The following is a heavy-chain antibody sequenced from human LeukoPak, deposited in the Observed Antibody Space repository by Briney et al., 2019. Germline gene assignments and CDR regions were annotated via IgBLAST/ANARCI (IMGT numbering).Heavy chain of an antibody. J-gene: IGHJ4*02. CDR1: GFTFSSYG. Sequence: GRSLRLSCAASGFTFSSYGMHWVRQAPGKGLEWVAVISYDGSNKYYADSVKGRFTISRDNSKNTLYLQMNSLRAEDTAVYYCTGGMDYDSSGYQLDYWGQGTLVTVSS. V-gene: IGHV3-30*03. CDR3: TGGMDYDSSGYQLDY. CDR2: ISYDGSNK. D-gene: IGHD3-22*01.